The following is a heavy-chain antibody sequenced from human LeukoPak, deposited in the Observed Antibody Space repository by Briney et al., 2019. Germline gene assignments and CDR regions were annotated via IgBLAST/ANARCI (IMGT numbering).Heavy chain of an antibody. CDR3: ARAPRITMVRGVIYWFDP. CDR1: GYTFTSYD. Sequence: ASVKVSCKASGYTFTSYDINWVRQATGHGLEWMGWMNPNRGNTGYAQKFQGRVTITRNTSISTDYMELNSLRSEDTAVYYCARAPRITMVRGVIYWFDPWGQGTLVTVSS. D-gene: IGHD3-10*01. CDR2: MNPNRGNT. V-gene: IGHV1-8*03. J-gene: IGHJ5*02.